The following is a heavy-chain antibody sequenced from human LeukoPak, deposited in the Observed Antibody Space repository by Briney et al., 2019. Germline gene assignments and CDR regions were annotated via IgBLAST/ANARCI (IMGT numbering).Heavy chain of an antibody. D-gene: IGHD3-10*01. V-gene: IGHV3-21*01. CDR2: ISSSSSYI. J-gene: IGHJ6*03. Sequence: GGSLRLSCAASGFTFRTYWMSWVRQAPGKGLEWVSSISSSSSYIYYADSVKGRFTISRDNAKNSLYLQMNSLRAEDTAVYYCARDGNYYGLGSYYEPGYYYMDVWGKGTTVTVSS. CDR1: GFTFRTYW. CDR3: ARDGNYYGLGSYYEPGYYYMDV.